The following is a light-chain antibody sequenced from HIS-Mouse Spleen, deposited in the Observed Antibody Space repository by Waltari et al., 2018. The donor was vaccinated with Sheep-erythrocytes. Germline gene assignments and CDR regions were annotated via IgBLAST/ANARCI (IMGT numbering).Light chain of an antibody. Sequence: SYELTQPPSVSVSPGQTASITCSGHKLGDKYAYWYQQKPGQSPVLVIYQDSKRPSGSPERFSGSNSGNTATLTISGTQAMDEADYYCQAWDSSTAVFGGGTKLTVL. V-gene: IGLV3-1*01. CDR2: QDS. CDR3: QAWDSSTAV. CDR1: KLGDKY. J-gene: IGLJ2*01.